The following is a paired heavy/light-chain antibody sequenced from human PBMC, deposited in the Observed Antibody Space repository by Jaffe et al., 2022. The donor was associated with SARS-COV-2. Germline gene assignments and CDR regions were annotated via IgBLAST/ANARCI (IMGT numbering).Heavy chain of an antibody. J-gene: IGHJ4*02. CDR1: GASISSSNYF. Sequence: QLQLQESGPRLVKPSETLSLTCTVSGASISSSNYFWGWIRQPPGRGLEWIGSIYYTGTTYHNSSLKSRVTMAMDSPKNFFSLRLTSVTAADTTVYFCAAQDSATKRIDFWGQGIPVTVSS. CDR3: AAQDSATKRIDF. D-gene: IGHD6-13*01. CDR2: IYYTGTT. V-gene: IGHV4-39*02.
Light chain of an antibody. V-gene: IGKV3-20*01. J-gene: IGKJ4*01. Sequence: EIVLTQSPGTLSLSPGERATVSCRASQRVTNSYLVWYQQKPGQAPRLLIYGASNRATGIPDRFSGSGSETDFTLTISRVEPEDFAMYYCQQFDNSIPALTFGGGTKVEIK. CDR3: QQFDNSIPALT. CDR1: QRVTNSY. CDR2: GAS.